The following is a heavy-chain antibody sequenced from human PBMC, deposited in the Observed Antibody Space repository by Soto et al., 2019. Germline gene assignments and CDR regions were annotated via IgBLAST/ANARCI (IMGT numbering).Heavy chain of an antibody. V-gene: IGHV4-59*08. CDR2: VYYSGST. J-gene: IGHJ6*03. Sequence: SETLSLTCIVSGDSISNFYWSWIRQPTGKGLEWIGYVYYSGSTNYNPSLKSRVTISIDTSKKQFSLKLNSVTAADTAVYYCARHGWKTPVTTMYHFYHMDVWGKGTTVTVSS. CDR3: ARHGWKTPVTTMYHFYHMDV. D-gene: IGHD4-17*01. CDR1: GDSISNFY.